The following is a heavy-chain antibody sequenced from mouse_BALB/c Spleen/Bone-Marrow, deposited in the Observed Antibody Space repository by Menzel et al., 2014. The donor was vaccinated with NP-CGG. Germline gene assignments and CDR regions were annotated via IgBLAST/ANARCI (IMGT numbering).Heavy chain of an antibody. J-gene: IGHJ3*01. CDR1: GYAFSTYW. CDR2: IYPGNGNA. Sequence: VNLVESGAELVRPGSSVKISCKASGYAFSTYWMNWVKQRPGQGLEWIGQIYPGNGNADYNGKFKDEATLTADKSSKTVYMHRSSLTSDAAEFYFCSRGGNYGTYWGQGTLVTVSA. V-gene: IGHV1-80*01. CDR3: SRGGNYGTY. D-gene: IGHD2-1*01.